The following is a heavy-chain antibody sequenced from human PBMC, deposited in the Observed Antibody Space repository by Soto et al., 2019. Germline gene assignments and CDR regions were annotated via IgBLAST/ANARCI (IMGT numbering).Heavy chain of an antibody. CDR1: GDSVSSNSAA. J-gene: IGHJ6*02. V-gene: IGHV6-1*01. CDR3: ARFKGMATSPYYYYGMDV. D-gene: IGHD2-2*01. CDR2: TYYRSKWYN. Sequence: SQTLSLTCVISGDSVSSNSAAWNWIRQSPSRGLEWLGRTYYRSKWYNDYAVSVKSRITINPDTSKNQFSLQLNSVTPEDTAVYYCARFKGMATSPYYYYGMDVWGQGTTDTV.